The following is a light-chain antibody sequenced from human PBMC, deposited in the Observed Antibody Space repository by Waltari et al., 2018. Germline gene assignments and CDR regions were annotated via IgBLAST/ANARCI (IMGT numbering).Light chain of an antibody. J-gene: IGKJ1*01. Sequence: EIMLTQSPGTLSLSPGERATLSCRARQRISRYLAWYQHKPGQAPRLLIYDASSRATGIPERFSGSGSGTDFSLTISRLEPEDFAVYYCQKYGTLPATFGQGTKVEIK. CDR3: QKYGTLPAT. CDR1: QRISRY. CDR2: DAS. V-gene: IGKV3-20*01.